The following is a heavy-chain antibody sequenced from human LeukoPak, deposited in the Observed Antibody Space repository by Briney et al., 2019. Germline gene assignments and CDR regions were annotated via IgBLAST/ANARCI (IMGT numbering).Heavy chain of an antibody. V-gene: IGHV5-51*01. CDR2: IYPGDSDT. CDR1: GYSFTSYW. CDR3: ASRPFETTVVPWDFY. Sequence: GESLKISCKGSGYSFTSYWIGWVRQLPGKGLEWMGIIYPGDSDTRYSPSFQGQVNISADKSIRTAYLQWSSLKASDTAMYYCASRPFETTVVPWDFYWGQGTQVTVSS. J-gene: IGHJ4*02. D-gene: IGHD4-23*01.